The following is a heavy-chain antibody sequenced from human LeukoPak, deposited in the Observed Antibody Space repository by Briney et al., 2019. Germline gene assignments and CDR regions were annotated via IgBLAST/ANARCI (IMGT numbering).Heavy chain of an antibody. CDR2: IYYSGST. CDR1: GGSISSSSDY. V-gene: IGHV4-39*01. J-gene: IGHJ4*02. D-gene: IGHD4-23*01. Sequence: SETLSLTCTVSGGSISSSSDYWGWIRQPPGKGLEWIGSIYYSGSTYYNPSLKSRVTISVDTSKNQFSLKLSSVTAADTAVYYCARGDEVVTQYYFDYWGQGTLVTVSS. CDR3: ARGDEVVTQYYFDY.